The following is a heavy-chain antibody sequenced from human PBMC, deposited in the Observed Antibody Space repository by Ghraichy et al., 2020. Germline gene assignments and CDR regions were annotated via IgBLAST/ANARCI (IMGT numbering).Heavy chain of an antibody. J-gene: IGHJ5*02. V-gene: IGHV4-59*01. CDR2: IYYSGST. CDR1: GGSISSYY. D-gene: IGHD1-26*01. Sequence: SETLSFTCTVSGGSISSYYWSWIRQPPGKGLEWIGYIYYSGSTNYNPSLKSRVTISVDTSKNQFSLKLSSVTAADTAVYYCARDVGATNWFDPWGQGTLVTVSS. CDR3: ARDVGATNWFDP.